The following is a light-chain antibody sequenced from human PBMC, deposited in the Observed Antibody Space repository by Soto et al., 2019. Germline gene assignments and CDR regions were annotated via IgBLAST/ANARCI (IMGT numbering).Light chain of an antibody. CDR2: GAS. CDR3: ERYGSSGR. J-gene: IGKJ1*01. Sequence: QSLDKVSWDPGARSTLSCATQPFISSYFAWYQQTPGQPPGLLIYGASNRATGIPARFSGSRSGTDFTLTISRLEPEDFAVYYSERYGSSGRFGQGTKVDIK. CDR1: QPFISSY. V-gene: IGKV3-20*01.